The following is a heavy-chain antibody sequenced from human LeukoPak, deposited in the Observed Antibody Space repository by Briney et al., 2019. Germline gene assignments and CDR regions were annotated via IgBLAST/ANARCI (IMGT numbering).Heavy chain of an antibody. D-gene: IGHD4-11*01. CDR2: ISGSGGST. V-gene: IGHV3-23*01. CDR3: AKGDRDYMSNWFDP. CDR1: GFTISNYA. J-gene: IGHJ5*02. Sequence: GGSLRLSCAASGFTISNYAMNWVRQAPGKGLEWVSGISGSGGSTYYADSVKGRFTISRDSSKNTLYLQMNSLRAEDTAVYYCAKGDRDYMSNWFDPWGQGTLVTVSS.